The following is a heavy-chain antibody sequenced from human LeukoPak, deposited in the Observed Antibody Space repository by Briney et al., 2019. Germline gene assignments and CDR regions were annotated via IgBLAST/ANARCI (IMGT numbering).Heavy chain of an antibody. CDR1: GFSFDDYA. CDR2: INWNGGST. Sequence: GGSLRLSCAASGFSFDDYAMHWVRQVPGKGLEWVSGINWNGGSTGYADSVKGRFTISRDNAKNSLYLQMNSLRAEDTAVYYCAKDGDSSGYYPSDFDNWGQGTLVTVSS. V-gene: IGHV3-20*04. CDR3: AKDGDSSGYYPSDFDN. D-gene: IGHD3-22*01. J-gene: IGHJ4*02.